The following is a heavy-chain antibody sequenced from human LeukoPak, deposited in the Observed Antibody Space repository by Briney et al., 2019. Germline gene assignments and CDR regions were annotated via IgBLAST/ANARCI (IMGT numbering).Heavy chain of an antibody. D-gene: IGHD1-20*01. CDR1: GYTFTNYD. J-gene: IGHJ4*02. CDR3: ARGHNWNFDY. CDR2: MNPNSGNT. V-gene: IGHV1-8*03. Sequence: GASVKVSCKASGYTFTNYDINWVRQATGQGLEWMGWMNPNSGNTGYAQKFQGRVTITRNTTISTAYMELSSLRSEDTAVYYCARGHNWNFDYWGQGTLVTVSS.